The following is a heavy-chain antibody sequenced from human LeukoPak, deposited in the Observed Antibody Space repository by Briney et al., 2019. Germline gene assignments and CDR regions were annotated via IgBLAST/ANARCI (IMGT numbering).Heavy chain of an antibody. J-gene: IGHJ4*02. CDR2: IFFSGSS. CDR3: ARLLGGDY. Sequence: SETLSLTCNVSGDSIVSNYYYWAWFRQPPRSGLEWLGNIFFSGSSYYNPSLGSRVAMSVDTSRNQFSLKLNSVTAADTSVYFCARLLGGDYWGQGTLVTVSS. V-gene: IGHV4-39*01. D-gene: IGHD3-16*01. CDR1: GDSIVSNYYY.